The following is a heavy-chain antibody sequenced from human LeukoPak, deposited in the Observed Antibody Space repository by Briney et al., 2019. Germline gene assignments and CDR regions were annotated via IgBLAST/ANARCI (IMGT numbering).Heavy chain of an antibody. V-gene: IGHV4-59*08. J-gene: IGHJ4*02. CDR2: IYYSGST. Sequence: TSETLSLTCTVSGGSISNYYWSWTRQPPGKGLEWIGYIYYSGSTNYNPSLGSRVTISVDTYKNQVSLKLSPVTAADTAVYYCARHWSGSGDYYPFDYWGQGTLVTVSS. CDR1: GGSISNYY. D-gene: IGHD3-10*01. CDR3: ARHWSGSGDYYPFDY.